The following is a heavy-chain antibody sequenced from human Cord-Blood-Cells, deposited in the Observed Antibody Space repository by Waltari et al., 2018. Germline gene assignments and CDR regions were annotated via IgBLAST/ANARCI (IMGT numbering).Heavy chain of an antibody. D-gene: IGHD7-27*01. J-gene: IGHJ4*02. V-gene: IGHV4-34*01. CDR3: ARGFNWGSDYFDY. CDR2: INHSGST. Sequence: QVQLQQWGAGLFKPSETLSLTCAVYGGPFGGYYWSWIRQPPGKGLEWIGEINHSGSTNYNPSLKSRVTISVDTSKNQFSLKLSSVTAADTAVYYCARGFNWGSDYFDYWGQGTLVTVSS. CDR1: GGPFGGYY.